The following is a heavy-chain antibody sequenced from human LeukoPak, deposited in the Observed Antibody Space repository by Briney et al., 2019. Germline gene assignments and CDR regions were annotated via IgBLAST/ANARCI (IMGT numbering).Heavy chain of an antibody. CDR2: THYSGIT. CDR3: VRIYYDSSGYYLTDYYFDS. D-gene: IGHD3-22*01. CDR1: GDSISSSSFH. V-gene: IGHV4-39*01. Sequence: PSETLSLTCTVSGDSISSSSFHWGWIRQPPGRGLEWVASTHYSGITYYSPSLKSRVTVSVDTSRNWFSLQLSSVTAADTAVYYCVRIYYDSSGYYLTDYYFDSWGQGTLVTVSS. J-gene: IGHJ4*02.